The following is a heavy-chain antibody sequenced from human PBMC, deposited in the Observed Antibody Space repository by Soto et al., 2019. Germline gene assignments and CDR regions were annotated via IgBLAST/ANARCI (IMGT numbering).Heavy chain of an antibody. D-gene: IGHD5-18*01. Sequence: QVQLVQSGAEVKKPGASVKVSCKASGYTFTSYDINWVRQATGQGLEWMGWMNPNSGNTGYAQKFQGRVTMTRNTSISTAYIELSSLRSEDTAAYYCARARGVDTAMVGDDYWGQGTLVTVSS. CDR3: ARARGVDTAMVGDDY. CDR2: MNPNSGNT. J-gene: IGHJ4*02. V-gene: IGHV1-8*01. CDR1: GYTFTSYD.